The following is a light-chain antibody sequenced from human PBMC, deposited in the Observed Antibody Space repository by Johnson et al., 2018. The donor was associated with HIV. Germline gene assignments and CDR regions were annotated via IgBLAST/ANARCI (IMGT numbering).Light chain of an antibody. V-gene: IGLV1-51*01. CDR2: DNN. J-gene: IGLJ1*01. Sequence: QSVLTQSPSVSAAPGQKVTISCSGSSSNIGNNYVSWYQQLPKTAPKLLIYDNNKRPSGIPDRFSGSKSGTSATLGITGLQTGDEADYYCGTWDNSLSIGGVFGSATKVTVL. CDR1: SSNIGNNY. CDR3: GTWDNSLSIGGV.